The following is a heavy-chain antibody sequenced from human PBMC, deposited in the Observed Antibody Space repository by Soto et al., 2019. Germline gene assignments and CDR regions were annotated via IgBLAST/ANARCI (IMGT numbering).Heavy chain of an antibody. D-gene: IGHD2-15*01. CDR1: GGTFSSYA. Sequence: QVQLVQSGAEVKKPGSSVKVSCKASGGTFSSYAISWVRQAPGQGLEWMGGIIPIFGTANYAQKFQGRVTITADESTSTAYMELSSLRSEDTAVYYCARGGSGGSCYYGWFDPWGQGTLVTVSS. CDR3: ARGGSGGSCYYGWFDP. V-gene: IGHV1-69*12. J-gene: IGHJ5*02. CDR2: IIPIFGTA.